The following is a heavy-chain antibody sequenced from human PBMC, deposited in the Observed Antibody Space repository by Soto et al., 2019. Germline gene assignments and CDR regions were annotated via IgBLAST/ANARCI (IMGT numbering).Heavy chain of an antibody. Sequence: GETLKISCKGSGYSFTNYWIGWVRQMPGKGLEWMGMIYPDDSDTKYSPSFQGQVTFSADKSINTAYLQWSSLKASDTAIYYCARLEWLSLAAWFDPWGQGTLVTVSS. J-gene: IGHJ5*02. CDR1: GYSFTNYW. D-gene: IGHD3-3*01. CDR2: IYPDDSDT. CDR3: ARLEWLSLAAWFDP. V-gene: IGHV5-51*01.